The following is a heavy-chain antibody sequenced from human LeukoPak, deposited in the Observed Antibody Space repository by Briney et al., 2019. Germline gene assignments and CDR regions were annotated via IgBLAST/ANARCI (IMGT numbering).Heavy chain of an antibody. CDR2: ISGSGGSP. CDR3: AKALSEIYCSSTSCYLLDY. Sequence: GGSLRLSCAASGFTFSSYAMSWVRQAPGKGLEWVSAISGSGGSPYYADSVKGRFTISRDNSKNTPYLQMNSLRAEDTAVYYCAKALSEIYCSSTSCYLLDYWGQGTLVTVSS. D-gene: IGHD2-2*01. J-gene: IGHJ4*02. CDR1: GFTFSSYA. V-gene: IGHV3-23*01.